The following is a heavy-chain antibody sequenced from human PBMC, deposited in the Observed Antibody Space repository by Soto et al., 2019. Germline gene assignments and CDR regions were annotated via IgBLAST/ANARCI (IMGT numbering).Heavy chain of an antibody. J-gene: IGHJ4*02. Sequence: GGSLRLSCAASGFTFSSYGMHWVRQAPGKGLEWVAVISYDGSNKYYADSVKGRFTISRDNSKNTLYLQMNSLRAEDTAVYYCAKDLGGHYGDYPESTIDYWGQGTLVTVSS. CDR3: AKDLGGHYGDYPESTIDY. CDR2: ISYDGSNK. V-gene: IGHV3-30*18. D-gene: IGHD4-17*01. CDR1: GFTFSSYG.